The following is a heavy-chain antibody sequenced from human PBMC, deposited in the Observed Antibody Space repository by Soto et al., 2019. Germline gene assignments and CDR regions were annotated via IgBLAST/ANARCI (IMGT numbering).Heavy chain of an antibody. J-gene: IGHJ4*02. CDR1: GYTFTSYG. CDR2: ISAYNGNA. CDR3: ARENEWYFEY. Sequence: VSVKVSCKASGYTFTSYGSSWVRQAPGQGLEWMGWISAYNGNANYAQKLQGRVTMTTDTSTSTAYMELRSLRSDDTAVYYCARENEWYFEYWGQGTLVTVSS. D-gene: IGHD3-3*01. V-gene: IGHV1-18*01.